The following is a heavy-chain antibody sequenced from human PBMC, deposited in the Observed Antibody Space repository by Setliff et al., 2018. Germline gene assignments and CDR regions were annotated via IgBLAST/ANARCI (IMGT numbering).Heavy chain of an antibody. J-gene: IGHJ4*02. D-gene: IGHD6-19*01. V-gene: IGHV3-48*04. Sequence: GGSLRLSCAASGITFSIYSMNWVRQAPGKGPEWVSYISSGSLIIYYADSVKGRFTISRDNAKDSLYLHMNSLRAEDTALYYCAKEAVSGTIDYWGQGTLVTVSS. CDR3: AKEAVSGTIDY. CDR2: ISSGSLII. CDR1: GITFSIYS.